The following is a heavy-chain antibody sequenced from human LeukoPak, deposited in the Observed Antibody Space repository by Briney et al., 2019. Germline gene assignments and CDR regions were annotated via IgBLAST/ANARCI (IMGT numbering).Heavy chain of an antibody. Sequence: SETLSLTCTVSGGSISSGAYYWSWLRQRPGKGLEWIGYIYYSGSTYYNPSLKSRVTISVDTSKNQFSLKLSSVTAADTAVYYCARVLGGARSCGYSILHFDYWGQGTLVTVSS. V-gene: IGHV4-31*03. CDR3: ARVLGGARSCGYSILHFDY. CDR1: GGSISSGAYY. D-gene: IGHD3-22*01. CDR2: IYYSGST. J-gene: IGHJ4*02.